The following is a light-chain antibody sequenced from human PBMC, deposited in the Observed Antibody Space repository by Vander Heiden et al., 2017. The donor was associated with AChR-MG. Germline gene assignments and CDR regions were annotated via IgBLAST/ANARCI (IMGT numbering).Light chain of an antibody. V-gene: IGKV3-15*01. CDR2: AAS. Sequence: EIVMTQSPATLSVSPGERATLSCRASQSIGSYLAWYQRKPGQAPRLLIYAASTSATGIPAKFSGSGSGTEFTLTISSLQSEDFVVYYCQQYNNWPLTFGGGTKVDIK. CDR3: QQYNNWPLT. J-gene: IGKJ4*01. CDR1: QSIGSY.